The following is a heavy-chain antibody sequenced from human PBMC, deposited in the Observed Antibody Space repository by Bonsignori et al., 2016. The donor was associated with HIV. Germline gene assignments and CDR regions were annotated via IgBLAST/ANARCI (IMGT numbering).Heavy chain of an antibody. J-gene: IGHJ4*02. CDR3: ARHCTNRACSARYFDH. Sequence: EVQVVESGGNLVQPGGSLRLSCEASGFIFSNFFMTWVRQAPGKGLEWVANMDQRGSEINYLDSVKGRFTVSRDNAKNILFLEMNSLTAADTAVYYCARHCTNRACSARYFDHWGPGTPVTVSS. V-gene: IGHV3-7*03. CDR2: MDQRGSEI. D-gene: IGHD2-8*01. CDR1: GFIFSNFF.